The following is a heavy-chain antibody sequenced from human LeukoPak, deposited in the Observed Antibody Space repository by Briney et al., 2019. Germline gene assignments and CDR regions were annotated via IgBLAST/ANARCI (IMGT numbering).Heavy chain of an antibody. J-gene: IGHJ1*01. V-gene: IGHV3-21*01. D-gene: IGHD1-26*01. CDR2: ISGSSSKI. CDR1: GFTFSSYS. Sequence: PGGSLRLSCAASGFTFSSYSMNWVRQAPGKGLEWVSSISGSSSKIYYADSVKGRFTISRDNAKNSLYLQMNSLRAEDTAVYYCVSSANSGSSQYFQHWGQGTLVTVSS. CDR3: VSSANSGSSQYFQH.